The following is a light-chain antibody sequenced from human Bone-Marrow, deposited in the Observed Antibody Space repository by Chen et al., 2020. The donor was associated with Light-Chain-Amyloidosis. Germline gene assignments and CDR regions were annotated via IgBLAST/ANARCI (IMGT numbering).Light chain of an antibody. V-gene: IGLV1-44*01. CDR1: TTNIGTYT. CDR2: SDN. Sequence: QSVLTQPPSTSGTPGPRVTISCSGSTTNIGTYTVNWYRQVPGTAPRLLLQSDNQRPSGVPDRFSGSKSGTSASLAISWLQSEDEADYYCAAWDDSLNGVVFGGGTKLTVL. J-gene: IGLJ2*01. CDR3: AAWDDSLNGVV.